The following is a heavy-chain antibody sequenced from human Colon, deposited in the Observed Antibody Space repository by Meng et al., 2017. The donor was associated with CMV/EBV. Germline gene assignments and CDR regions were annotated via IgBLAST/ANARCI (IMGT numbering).Heavy chain of an antibody. CDR2: ISWDGGTS. J-gene: IGHJ6*02. V-gene: IGHV3-43D*03. D-gene: IGHD3-10*01. CDR3: AKNFYGSGSRGYGMDV. CDR1: QFTFLTYW. Sequence: GESLKISCAASQFTFLTYWVNWVRQAPGKGLEWVSLISWDGGTSYYADSVKGRFTISRDNAKNSLYLQMDSLRTEDSALYYCAKNFYGSGSRGYGMDVWGQGTTVTVSS.